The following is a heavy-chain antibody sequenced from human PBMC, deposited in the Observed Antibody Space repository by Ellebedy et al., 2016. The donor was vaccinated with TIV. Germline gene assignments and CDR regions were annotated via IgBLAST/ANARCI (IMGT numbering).Heavy chain of an antibody. V-gene: IGHV5-51*01. CDR2: IFPLDSDT. D-gene: IGHD5-12*01. CDR1: GYNFATYW. J-gene: IGHJ4*02. Sequence: GESLKISCKASGYNFATYWIGWLRQTPGKGLEWMGIIFPLDSDTRYSQSFKGQVTISADRTLNTAYLQWSSLRASDTAMYYCARSLAGYGYIDSWGQGTLVNVSS. CDR3: ARSLAGYGYIDS.